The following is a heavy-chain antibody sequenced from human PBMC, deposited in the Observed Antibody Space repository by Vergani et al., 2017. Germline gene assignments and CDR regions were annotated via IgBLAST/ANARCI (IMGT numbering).Heavy chain of an antibody. CDR3: ARGDPSRRFYCSGGSCYSGVVYYMDV. CDR2: IIPIFGTA. CDR1: GGTFSSYA. Sequence: QVQLVQSGAEVKKPGSSVKVSCKASGGTFSSYAISWVRQAPGQGLEWMGGIIPIFGTANYAQKFQGRVTMTRNTSISTAYMELSSLRSEDTAVYYCARGDPSRRFYCSGGSCYSGVVYYMDVWGKGTTVTVSS. J-gene: IGHJ6*03. V-gene: IGHV1-69*06. D-gene: IGHD2-15*01.